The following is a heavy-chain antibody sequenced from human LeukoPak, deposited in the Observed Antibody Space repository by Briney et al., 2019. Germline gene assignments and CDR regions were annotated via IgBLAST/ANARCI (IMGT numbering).Heavy chain of an antibody. CDR1: GGTFTSYA. J-gene: IGHJ4*02. CDR3: ARSDYYDSSGYGY. D-gene: IGHD3-22*01. Sequence: SVKVSCKASGGTFTSYAISWVRQAPGQGLEWMGGIIPIFGTANYAQKFQGRVTITADESTSTDYMELSSLRSEDTAVYYCARSDYYDSSGYGYWGQGTLVTVSS. V-gene: IGHV1-69*13. CDR2: IIPIFGTA.